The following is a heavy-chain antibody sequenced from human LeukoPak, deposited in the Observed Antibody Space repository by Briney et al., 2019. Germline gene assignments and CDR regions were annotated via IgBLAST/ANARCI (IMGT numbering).Heavy chain of an antibody. Sequence: PGRSLRLSCAASGFTFSSYAMHWVRQAPGKGLEWVAVISYDGSKKYYADSVKGRFTISRDNSKNTLYLQMNSLRAEDTAVYYCARDYYDSSGYYDYWGQGTLVTVSS. D-gene: IGHD3-22*01. V-gene: IGHV3-30*04. CDR2: ISYDGSKK. CDR3: ARDYYDSSGYYDY. J-gene: IGHJ4*02. CDR1: GFTFSSYA.